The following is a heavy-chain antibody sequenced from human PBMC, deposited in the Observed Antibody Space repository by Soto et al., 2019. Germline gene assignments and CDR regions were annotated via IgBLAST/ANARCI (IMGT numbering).Heavy chain of an antibody. J-gene: IGHJ4*02. CDR2: ISPSGGTT. Sequence: EVQLLESGGALVQPGGSLRLSCAVSGFTFSSYAMSWVRQAPGKGLEWVSVISPSGGTTYYADSVKGRFTLSRDKSRNTPYPQLDTLRAEETAGYYGAKGGAPGNHYHGSGYVYWTDSWGQGTLATVAA. CDR3: AKGGAPGNHYHGSGYVYWTDS. CDR1: GFTFSSYA. D-gene: IGHD3-10*01. V-gene: IGHV3-23*01.